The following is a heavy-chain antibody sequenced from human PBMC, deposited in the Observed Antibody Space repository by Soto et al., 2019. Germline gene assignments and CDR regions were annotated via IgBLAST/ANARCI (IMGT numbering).Heavy chain of an antibody. Sequence: SETLSPTCAVFGGSMGFFFLSWIRQPPGKGLEWIGYIHHSGDTDYNPSLKSRVTISVDRPQNQLSLKLTSVTTADTAVYYCARAHCSNGICYALDIWGPGTKVTVSS. D-gene: IGHD2-8*01. CDR3: ARAHCSNGICYALDI. CDR2: IHHSGDT. V-gene: IGHV4-59*01. J-gene: IGHJ3*02. CDR1: GGSMGFFF.